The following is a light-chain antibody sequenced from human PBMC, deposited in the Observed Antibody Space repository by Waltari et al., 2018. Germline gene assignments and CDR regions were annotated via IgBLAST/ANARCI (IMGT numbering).Light chain of an antibody. CDR3: QQHKAYPYT. CDR1: QRISNY. J-gene: IGKJ2*01. V-gene: IGKV1-5*03. CDR2: KAS. Sequence: DIQMTQSPSTLSASVGDRVTITCRAIQRISNYLAWYQQKPGKAPNLLIYKASVLERGGPSRFSGSGSGTDFTLTISSLQPDDFATYYCQQHKAYPYTFGQGTKLAIK.